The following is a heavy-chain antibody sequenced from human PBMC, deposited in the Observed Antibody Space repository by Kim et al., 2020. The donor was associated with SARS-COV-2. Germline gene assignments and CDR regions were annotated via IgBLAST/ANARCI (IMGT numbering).Heavy chain of an antibody. J-gene: IGHJ6*02. D-gene: IGHD6-19*01. CDR3: AKFFFQTIAVVAGMDV. CDR1: GFTFSSYG. Sequence: GGSLRLSCAASGFTFSSYGMHWVRQAPGKGLEWVAVISYDGSNKYYADSVKGRFTISRDNSKNTLYLQMNSLRAEDTAVYYCAKFFFQTIAVVAGMDVWGQGTTVTVSS. CDR2: ISYDGSNK. V-gene: IGHV3-30*18.